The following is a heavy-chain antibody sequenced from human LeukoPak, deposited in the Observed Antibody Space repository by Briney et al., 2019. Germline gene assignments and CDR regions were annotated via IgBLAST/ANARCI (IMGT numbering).Heavy chain of an antibody. CDR1: AFTFGDYA. V-gene: IGHV3-9*01. J-gene: IGHJ3*02. Sequence: PPGRSLRLSCVASAFTFGDYAMHWVRQAPGKGLEWVSGISWNSGLIGYADSVKGRFTISGDNTKNSLYLQMNSLRTEDTALYYCAKDRTASPDAFDIWGQGTMVTVSS. CDR3: AKDRTASPDAFDI. CDR2: ISWNSGLI. D-gene: IGHD1-1*01.